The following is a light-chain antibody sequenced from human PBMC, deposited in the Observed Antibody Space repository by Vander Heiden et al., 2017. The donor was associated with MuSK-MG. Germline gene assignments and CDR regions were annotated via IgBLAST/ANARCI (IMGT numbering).Light chain of an antibody. CDR2: DDY. J-gene: IGKJ1*01. V-gene: IGKV1-5*01. CDR1: QSISSW. CDR3: QQDNSYPWT. Sequence: DIQMTQSPSTLSASVGDRVTITCRASQSISSWLAWYQQKPGKAPKLLIYDDYSLESGVPSSCSLQPDDFATYYCQQDNSYPWTFGQGTKVEIK.